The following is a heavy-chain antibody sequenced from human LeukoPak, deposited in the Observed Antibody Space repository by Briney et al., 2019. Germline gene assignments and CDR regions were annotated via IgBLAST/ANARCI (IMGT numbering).Heavy chain of an antibody. V-gene: IGHV3-48*03. J-gene: IGHJ3*01. CDR2: ISSSGSTI. D-gene: IGHD3-22*01. Sequence: GGSLRLSCAASGFTFSSYEMNWVRQAPGKGLEWVSYISSSGSTIYYADSVKGRFTISRDNAKNSLYLQMNSLRAEDTAVYYCSAGEGYYDSSDYYPAWAFNVWGQGTMVTVSS. CDR3: SAGEGYYDSSDYYPAWAFNV. CDR1: GFTFSSYE.